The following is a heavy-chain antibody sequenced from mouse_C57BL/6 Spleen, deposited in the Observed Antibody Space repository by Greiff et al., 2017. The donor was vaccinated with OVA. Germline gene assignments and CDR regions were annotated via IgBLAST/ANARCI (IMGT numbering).Heavy chain of an antibody. CDR3: ARRGDEGYYAMDD. J-gene: IGHJ4*01. CDR1: GYTFTSYW. V-gene: IGHV1-52*01. Sequence: QVQLQQPGAELVRPGSSVKLSCKASGYTFTSYWMHWVKQRPIQGLEWIGNIDPSDSETHYNQKFKDKATLTVDKSSSTAYMQLSSLTSEDSAVYYCARRGDEGYYAMDDWGQGTSVTVSS. D-gene: IGHD3-3*01. CDR2: IDPSDSET.